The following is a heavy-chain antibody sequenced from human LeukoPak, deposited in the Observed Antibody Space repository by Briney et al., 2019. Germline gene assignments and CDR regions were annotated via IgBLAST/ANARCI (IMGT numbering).Heavy chain of an antibody. CDR3: ARGTTRLGMAVAGDAFDI. CDR1: GFTVSSNY. Sequence: GGSLRLSCAASGFTVSSNYMSWVRQAPGKGLEWVSVIYSGGSTYYADSVKGRFTISRDNSKNTLYLQMNSLRAEDTAVYYCARGTTRLGMAVAGDAFDIWGQGTMVTVSS. CDR2: IYSGGST. J-gene: IGHJ3*02. V-gene: IGHV3-53*01. D-gene: IGHD6-19*01.